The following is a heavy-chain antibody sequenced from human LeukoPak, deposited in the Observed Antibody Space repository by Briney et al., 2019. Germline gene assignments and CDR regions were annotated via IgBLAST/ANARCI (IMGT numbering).Heavy chain of an antibody. Sequence: GGSLRLSCAASGFTFSDYYMSWIRQAPGKGLEWVSYISSSGSTIYYADSVKGRFTISRDNAKDSLYLQMNSLRAEDTAVYYCARGEGSIAARPNFKGGRVYWGQGTLVTVSS. CDR3: ARGEGSIAARPNFKGGRVY. CDR2: ISSSGSTI. CDR1: GFTFSDYY. J-gene: IGHJ4*02. V-gene: IGHV3-11*04. D-gene: IGHD6-6*01.